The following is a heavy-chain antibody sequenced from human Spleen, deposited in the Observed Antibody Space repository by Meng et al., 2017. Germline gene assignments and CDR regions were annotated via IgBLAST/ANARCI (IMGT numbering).Heavy chain of an antibody. CDR3: TRQGAT. D-gene: IGHD1-26*01. J-gene: IGHJ5*02. Sequence: GGSLRLSCAVSGFTFSGSAMHWVRQASGKGLEWVGRIRSKANSYATAYAASVKGRFTISRDDSKNTAYLQMNSLKTEDTAVYYYTRQGATWGQGTLVTVSS. CDR1: GFTFSGSA. CDR2: IRSKANSYAT. V-gene: IGHV3-73*01.